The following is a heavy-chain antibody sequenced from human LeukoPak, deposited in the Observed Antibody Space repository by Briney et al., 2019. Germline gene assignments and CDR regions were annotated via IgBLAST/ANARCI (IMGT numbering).Heavy chain of an antibody. D-gene: IGHD3-22*01. CDR1: GGSTSSYY. CDR2: LYHSGKT. J-gene: IGHJ3*02. Sequence: PSETLSLTCAVSGGSTSSYYWSWIRQPPGRGLEWIGCLYHSGKTIYNPSLKSRVTISVDTSKNQFSPMLNSVTAADTATYYCARHQKDSYDSIFHAFEIWGQGTMATVSS. CDR3: ARHQKDSYDSIFHAFEI. V-gene: IGHV4-59*03.